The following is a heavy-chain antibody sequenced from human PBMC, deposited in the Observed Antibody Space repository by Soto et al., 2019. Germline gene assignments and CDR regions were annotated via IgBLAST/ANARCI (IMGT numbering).Heavy chain of an antibody. CDR2: INPNSGDK. V-gene: IGHV1-2*02. J-gene: IGHJ6*02. CDR3: ARVGYCSDTRCYYGQDYYFFYGMDV. CDR1: GYTFTGYY. D-gene: IGHD2-2*01. Sequence: QGHLVQSGAEVKRPGASVKVSCKASGYTFTGYYMHWVRQVPGQGLEWMGWINPNSGDKDYAQKFQGRVTWTRDKSISTAYMELSSLKSDDTAVYYCARVGYCSDTRCYYGQDYYFFYGMDVWGQGTTVTVS.